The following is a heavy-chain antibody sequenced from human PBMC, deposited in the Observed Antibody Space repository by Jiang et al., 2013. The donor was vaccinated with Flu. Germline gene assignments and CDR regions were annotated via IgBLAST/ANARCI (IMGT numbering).Heavy chain of an antibody. CDR2: SSGSGTYT. J-gene: IGHJ3*02. CDR1: GFSFRSYA. Sequence: GGSLRLSCAASGFSFRSYAMSWVRQAPGKGLEWVSVSSGSGTYTYDADFVKGRFTISRDNSKNTLYLQMSSLRAEDTAVYYCARAKGISSGSFDMWGQGTMVTVSS. CDR3: ARAKGISSGSFDM. D-gene: IGHD2-21*01. V-gene: IGHV3-23*01.